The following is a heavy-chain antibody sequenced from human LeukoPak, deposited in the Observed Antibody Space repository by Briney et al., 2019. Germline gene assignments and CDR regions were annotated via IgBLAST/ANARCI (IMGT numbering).Heavy chain of an antibody. CDR3: ARGDCGGDCPYYYYYMDV. CDR1: GGSISSGSYY. Sequence: SETLSLTCTVSGGSISSGSYYWSWIRQPAGKGLEWIGRIYTSGSTNYNPSLKSRVTISVDTSKNQFSLKLSSVTAADTAVYYCARGDCGGDCPYYYYYMDVWGKGTTVTVSS. CDR2: IYTSGST. J-gene: IGHJ6*03. D-gene: IGHD2-21*01. V-gene: IGHV4-61*02.